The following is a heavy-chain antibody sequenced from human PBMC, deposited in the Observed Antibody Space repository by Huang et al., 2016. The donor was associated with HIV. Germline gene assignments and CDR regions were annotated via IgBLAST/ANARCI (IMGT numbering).Heavy chain of an antibody. CDR3: ARAVVRGLIIRFDP. CDR1: GYIFTDYS. CDR2: VNPKSGAT. J-gene: IGHJ5*02. V-gene: IGHV1-2*02. D-gene: IGHD3-10*01. Sequence: QVQLVQSGAEVKKPGASVKVSCRTSGYIFTDYSIHWVRPSPGQGLEWMVWVNPKSGATNQAQRVQGRLHMTTDTSTSAVYMELANLRSDDTAAYYCARAVVRGLIIRFDPWGQGTLVTVSS.